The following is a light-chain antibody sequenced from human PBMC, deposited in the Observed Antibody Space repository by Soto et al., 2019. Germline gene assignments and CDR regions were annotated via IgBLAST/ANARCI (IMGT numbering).Light chain of an antibody. J-gene: IGKJ4*01. CDR1: QSVAFH. CDR3: QQYKKWPPLT. Sequence: EIVMTQSPATLSVSPRETATLSCRASQSVAFHLAWYQQKPGQGPRLLIYGAFTRATGIPARFSGSGSGTEFTLTISSLQSEDFAVYYCQQYKKWPPLTFGGGTKVEIK. CDR2: GAF. V-gene: IGKV3-15*01.